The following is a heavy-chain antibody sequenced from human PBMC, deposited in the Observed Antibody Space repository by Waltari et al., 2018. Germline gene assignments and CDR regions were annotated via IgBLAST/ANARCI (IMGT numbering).Heavy chain of an antibody. CDR2: IKSYGSVK. CDR1: GFAFSNDG. CDR3: TRDSSPGSQTSGWFDAFDI. J-gene: IGHJ3*02. D-gene: IGHD6-19*01. Sequence: EVQLVESGGGLVQHGGSLRFSCEASGFAFSNDGMTWVRQAPGKGLEWVANIKSYGSVKHYVDSVKGRFTISRDNARNSLYLQMNSLRAEDTAVYYCTRDSSPGSQTSGWFDAFDIWGQGARVTVSA. V-gene: IGHV3-7*01.